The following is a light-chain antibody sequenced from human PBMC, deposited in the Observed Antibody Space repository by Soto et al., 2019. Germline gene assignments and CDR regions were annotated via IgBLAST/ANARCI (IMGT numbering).Light chain of an antibody. CDR1: QTINNN. V-gene: IGKV3-15*01. J-gene: IGKJ2*01. Sequence: EVVVTQSPSTLSVSLGQRATLSCRTSQTINNNLAWYRQKPGQAPSLLIYGISTRATGLPARFSGAGSGTEFTLTISSLQAEDAAIYYCQQYYSWPHTFGQGTKLEIK. CDR2: GIS. CDR3: QQYYSWPHT.